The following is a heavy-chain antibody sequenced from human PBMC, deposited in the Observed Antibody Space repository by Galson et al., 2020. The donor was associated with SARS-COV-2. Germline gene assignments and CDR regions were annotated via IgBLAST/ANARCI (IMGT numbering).Heavy chain of an antibody. V-gene: IGHV3-7*03. CDR3: ARDVHGDFAPFYYMDV. D-gene: IGHD4-17*01. J-gene: IGHJ6*03. Sequence: GGSLRLSCTGSGFPFSHYFLSWVRQAPGKGLEWVATMNQDGSEKYYLNSLKRRFTIFREDAKNSVYLDMTSLRAEDTAVYFCARDVHGDFAPFYYMDVWGLGTTVTVSS. CDR2: MNQDGSEK. CDR1: GFPFSHYF.